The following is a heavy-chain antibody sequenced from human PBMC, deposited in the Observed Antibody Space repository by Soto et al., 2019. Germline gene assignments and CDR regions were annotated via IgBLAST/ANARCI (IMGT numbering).Heavy chain of an antibody. J-gene: IGHJ4*02. CDR3: AREPLSIIALPGTAPWGLND. Sequence: QVQLVQSGAEVKKPGASVKVSCKASGYTFTTYTIHWVRQAPGQRLEWMGWINGGNGNTKYSQKFQGRVTITRDTSASTAYMELSSLRYEDAAVYYCAREPLSIIALPGTAPWGLNDWGQGTLVTVSS. CDR1: GYTFTTYT. CDR2: INGGNGNT. D-gene: IGHD6-19*01. V-gene: IGHV1-3*01.